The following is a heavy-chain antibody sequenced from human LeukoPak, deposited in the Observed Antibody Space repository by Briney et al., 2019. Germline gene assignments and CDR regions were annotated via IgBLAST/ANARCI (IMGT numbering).Heavy chain of an antibody. CDR3: ARDQGYYFDY. CDR1: GVSISSGGYY. Sequence: SETLSLTCTVSGVSISSGGYYWRWIRRHPGKGLEWIGYIYYSGSTYYNPSLKSRVTISVDTSKNQFSLKLSSVTAADTAVYYCARDQGYYFDYWGQGTLVTVSS. CDR2: IYYSGST. J-gene: IGHJ4*02. V-gene: IGHV4-31*03.